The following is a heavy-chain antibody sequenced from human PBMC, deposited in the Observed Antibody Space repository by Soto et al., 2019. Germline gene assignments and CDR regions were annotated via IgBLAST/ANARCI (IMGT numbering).Heavy chain of an antibody. D-gene: IGHD3-9*01. Sequence: GGSLRLSCAASGFTFRSYWMHWVRQVPGKGLVWLSRINTDGSVTSHADSVKGRFTVSRDNAKNALFLQMNSLRAEDTAVYYCAREALTGNWFDPWGQGTLVTVSS. J-gene: IGHJ5*02. CDR2: INTDGSVT. CDR1: GFTFRSYW. V-gene: IGHV3-74*01. CDR3: AREALTGNWFDP.